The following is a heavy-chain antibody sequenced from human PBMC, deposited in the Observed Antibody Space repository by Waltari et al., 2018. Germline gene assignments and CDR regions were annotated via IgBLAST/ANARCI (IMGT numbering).Heavy chain of an antibody. J-gene: IGHJ4*02. Sequence: EVQLVESGGGLVQPGGSLRLSCAASGFTFSGYWMSWVRQAPGKGLEWVANIKQDGSEKYYVDSVKGRFTISGDNAKNSLDRQMNSLRAEDTAVYYCASEPLSSGWYGYWGQGTLVTVSS. CDR2: IKQDGSEK. V-gene: IGHV3-7*01. D-gene: IGHD6-19*01. CDR1: GFTFSGYW. CDR3: ASEPLSSGWYGY.